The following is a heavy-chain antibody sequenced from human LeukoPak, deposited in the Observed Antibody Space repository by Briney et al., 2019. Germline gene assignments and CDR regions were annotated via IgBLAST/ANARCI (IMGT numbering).Heavy chain of an antibody. D-gene: IGHD3-22*01. Sequence: ASVKVSCKASGYTFTGYYMHWVRQAPGQGLEWMGWINPNSGGTNYAQKFQGRVTMTRDTSISTAYMELSRLRSEDTAVYYCARNPPTVYDSSGYYLGPFDYWGQGTLVTVSS. CDR2: INPNSGGT. CDR1: GYTFTGYY. CDR3: ARNPPTVYDSSGYYLGPFDY. V-gene: IGHV1-2*02. J-gene: IGHJ4*02.